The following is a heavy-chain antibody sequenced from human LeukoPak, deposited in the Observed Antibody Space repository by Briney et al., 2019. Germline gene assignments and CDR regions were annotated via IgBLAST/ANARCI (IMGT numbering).Heavy chain of an antibody. CDR2: ISSSSYI. D-gene: IGHD3-22*01. CDR3: ARERGDNYYDSSGYSPEAFDI. CDR1: GFTFSSYS. Sequence: KPGGSRRLSCAASGFTFSSYSMNWVRQAPGKGLEWVSSISSSSYIYYADSVKGRFTISRDNAKNSLYLQMNSLRAEDTALYYCARERGDNYYDSSGYSPEAFDIWGQGTMVTVSS. V-gene: IGHV3-21*04. J-gene: IGHJ3*02.